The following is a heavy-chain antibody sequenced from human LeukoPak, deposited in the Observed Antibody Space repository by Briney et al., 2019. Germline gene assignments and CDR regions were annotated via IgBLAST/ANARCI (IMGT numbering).Heavy chain of an antibody. D-gene: IGHD1-26*01. Sequence: PGGSLGLSCAASGFTFSSYSMNWVRQAPGKGLEWVSSISSSSSYIYYADSVKGRFTISRDNAKNSLYLQMNSLRAEDTAVYYCARDKWELRGAFDIWGQGTMVTVSS. CDR3: ARDKWELRGAFDI. V-gene: IGHV3-21*01. CDR1: GFTFSSYS. J-gene: IGHJ3*02. CDR2: ISSSSSYI.